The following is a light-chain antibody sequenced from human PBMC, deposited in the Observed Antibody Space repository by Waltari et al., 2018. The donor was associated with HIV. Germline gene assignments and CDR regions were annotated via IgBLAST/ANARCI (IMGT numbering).Light chain of an antibody. Sequence: QSVLTQPPSVSAAPGQKVTISCSGWTSNIGENYVSWYQQLPGTAPKLLIYGNDKRPSGIPDRFSGSKSGTSATLDITGVQSGDGADYYCETWENSLSAGVFGGGTKLTVL. V-gene: IGLV1-51*01. CDR3: ETWENSLSAGV. J-gene: IGLJ3*02. CDR1: TSNIGENY. CDR2: GND.